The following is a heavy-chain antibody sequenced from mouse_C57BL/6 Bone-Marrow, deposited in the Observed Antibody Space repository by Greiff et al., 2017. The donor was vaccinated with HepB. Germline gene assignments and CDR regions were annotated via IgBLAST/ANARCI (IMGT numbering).Heavy chain of an antibody. CDR1: GYTFTSYG. D-gene: IGHD1-2*01. CDR2: IYPRSGNT. CDR3: ERRRVLRLQAWWAY. V-gene: IGHV1-81*01. J-gene: IGHJ3*01. Sequence: QVQLQQSGAELARPGASVKLSCKASGYTFTSYGISWVKQRTGQGLEWIGEIYPRSGNTYYNEKFKGKATLTADKSSSTAYMELRSLTSEDSAVSFCERRRVLRLQAWWAYGGQGTLVTVTA.